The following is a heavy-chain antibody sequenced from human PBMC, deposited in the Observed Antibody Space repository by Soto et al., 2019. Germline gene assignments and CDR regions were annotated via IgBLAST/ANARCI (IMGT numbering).Heavy chain of an antibody. CDR2: ISSNGGSI. V-gene: IGHV3-64D*09. CDR1: GFTFSSYA. CDR3: VKDSDPSLSYDFDY. Sequence: GGSLRLSCSASGFTFSSYAMHWVRQAPGKGLEYVSAISSNGGSIDYADSVKGRFTISRDNSKNTLYLQMSSLRAADTAVDYCVKDSDPSLSYDFDYWGQGTLVTVSS. J-gene: IGHJ4*02. D-gene: IGHD1-26*01.